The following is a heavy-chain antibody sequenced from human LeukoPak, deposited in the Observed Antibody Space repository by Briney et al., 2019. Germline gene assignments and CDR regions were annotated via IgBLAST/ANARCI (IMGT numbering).Heavy chain of an antibody. CDR3: ARRAPRFSSGSYYLDY. Sequence: SETLSLTCTVSGGSISSSSYYWGWIRQPPGKGLEWIGSIYYSGSTYYNPSLKSRVTISVDTSKNQFSLKLSSVTAADTAVYYCARRAPRFSSGSYYLDYWGQGTLVTVSS. V-gene: IGHV4-39*01. D-gene: IGHD1-26*01. CDR1: GGSISSSSYY. CDR2: IYYSGST. J-gene: IGHJ4*02.